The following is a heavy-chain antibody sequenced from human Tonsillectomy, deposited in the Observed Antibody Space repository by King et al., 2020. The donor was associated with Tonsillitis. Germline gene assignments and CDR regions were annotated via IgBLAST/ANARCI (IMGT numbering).Heavy chain of an antibody. CDR2: ISPGSGRT. Sequence: VQLVQSGADVKKPGASVKVSCKASGYTFFDYSIHWVRQAPGQGLQWMGRISPGSGRTDYALSFEDRVTITRDTSINTVYMELTSLRSDDKAVYFCARDTGGWRTFDFWGQGTLVTVSS. J-gene: IGHJ4*02. CDR1: GYTFFDYS. V-gene: IGHV1-2*06. CDR3: ARDTGGWRTFDF. D-gene: IGHD6-19*01.